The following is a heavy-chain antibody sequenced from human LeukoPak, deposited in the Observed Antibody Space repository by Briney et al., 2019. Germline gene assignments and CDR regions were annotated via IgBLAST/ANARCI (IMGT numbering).Heavy chain of an antibody. D-gene: IGHD3-10*01. J-gene: IGHJ6*03. CDR2: IYYSGST. CDR3: ARDPPPYGSGSYYGYYYYYYMDV. Sequence: PSETLSLTCTVSGGSISSSSYYWGWIRQPPGKGLEWIGSIYYSGSTYYNPSLKSRVTISVDTSKNQFSLKLSSVTAADTAVYYCARDPPPYGSGSYYGYYYYYYMDVWGKGTTVTVSS. V-gene: IGHV4-39*07. CDR1: GGSISSSSYY.